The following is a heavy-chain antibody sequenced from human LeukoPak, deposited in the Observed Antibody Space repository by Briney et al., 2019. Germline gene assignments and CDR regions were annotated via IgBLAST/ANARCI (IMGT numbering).Heavy chain of an antibody. Sequence: PSETLSLTCTVSGGSISSYYWSWIRQPAGKGLEWIGYIYYSGSTNYNPSLKSRVTISVDTSKNQFSLKLSSVTAADTAVYYCARTVVLMGQIGAFDIWGQGTMVTVSS. CDR3: ARTVVLMGQIGAFDI. J-gene: IGHJ3*02. CDR1: GGSISSYY. CDR2: IYYSGST. D-gene: IGHD2-8*01. V-gene: IGHV4-59*01.